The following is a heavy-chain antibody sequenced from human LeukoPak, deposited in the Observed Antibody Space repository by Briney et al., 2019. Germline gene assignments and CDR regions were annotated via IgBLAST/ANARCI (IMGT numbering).Heavy chain of an antibody. CDR2: IYDSGAT. D-gene: IGHD3-16*01. CDR1: GGSMRTSSYF. CDR3: ATSGNITSYHH. Sequence: SETLSLTCGVSGGSMRTSSYFWGWIRQPPGKGLEWIGSIYDSGATYYNPSLRRRVTLSLHTANNEFSLRMNSVTAAGTAVYYCATSGNITSYHHWGHGTLVTVSS. V-gene: IGHV4-39*01. J-gene: IGHJ4*03.